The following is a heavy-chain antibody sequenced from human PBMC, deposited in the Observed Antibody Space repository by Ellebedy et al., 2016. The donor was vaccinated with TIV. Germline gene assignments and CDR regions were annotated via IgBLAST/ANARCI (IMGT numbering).Heavy chain of an antibody. Sequence: SETLSLTCTVSGGSISRSSYYWGWIRQSPQMGLERVGSIYYTGSTFYNPSLKSRVTISVDTSKSQFSLRLTSVTAADTAVYYCARWFGELLYVRWFDPWGQGTLVTVSS. J-gene: IGHJ5*02. V-gene: IGHV4-39*01. CDR3: ARWFGELLYVRWFDP. CDR1: GGSISRSSYY. D-gene: IGHD3-10*01. CDR2: IYYTGST.